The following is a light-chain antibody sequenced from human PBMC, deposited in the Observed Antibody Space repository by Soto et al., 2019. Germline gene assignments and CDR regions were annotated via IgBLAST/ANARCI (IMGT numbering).Light chain of an antibody. CDR2: STN. V-gene: IGLV1-44*01. CDR3: ATWDDSLNGWV. Sequence: QSVLTQPPSASGTPGQRITISCSGTSSNIGSNPINWYHQLPGTAPKLLIYSTNQRPSGVPNRFSGSKSGTSATLAISGLESEDEADYYCATWDDSLNGWVFGGGTKLTVI. CDR1: SSNIGSNP. J-gene: IGLJ3*02.